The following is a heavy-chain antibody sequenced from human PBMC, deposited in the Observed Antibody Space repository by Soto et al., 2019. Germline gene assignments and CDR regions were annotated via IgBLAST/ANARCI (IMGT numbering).Heavy chain of an antibody. J-gene: IGHJ4*02. CDR1: GFTFSSYA. Sequence: EVQLLESGGGLVQPGGSLRLSCAASGFTFSSYAMSWVRQAPGTGLEWVSAISGSGGSTYYADSVKGRFTISRDNSKNTLYLQMNSLRAEDTAVYYCAKPIVVVVAALDYWGQGTLVTVSS. V-gene: IGHV3-23*01. CDR3: AKPIVVVVAALDY. D-gene: IGHD2-15*01. CDR2: ISGSGGST.